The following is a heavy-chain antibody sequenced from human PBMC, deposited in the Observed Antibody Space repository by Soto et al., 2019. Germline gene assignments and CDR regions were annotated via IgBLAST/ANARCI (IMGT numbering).Heavy chain of an antibody. D-gene: IGHD2-2*01. CDR2: IYYSGST. J-gene: IGHJ5*02. CDR3: ARQGPASILNTWFDP. V-gene: IGHV4-59*01. CDR1: GGSISSYD. Sequence: SETLSLTCPVSGGSISSYDWIWIRQPPGKGLEWIGYIYYSGSTNYNPSLKSRATLSLDTSKNQFSLKLSSVTAADTAVYYCARQGPASILNTWFDPWGQGTLVTVSS.